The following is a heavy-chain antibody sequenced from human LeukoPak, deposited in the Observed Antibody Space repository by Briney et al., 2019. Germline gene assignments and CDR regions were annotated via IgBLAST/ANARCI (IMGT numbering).Heavy chain of an antibody. CDR1: GGSISSSSYY. Sequence: ETLSLTCTVSGGSISSSSYYWGWIRQPPGKGLEWIGSIYYSGSTYYNPSLKSRVTISVDTSKNQFSLKLSSVTAADTAVYYCARSYYYDSSAHWGQGTLVTVSS. D-gene: IGHD3-22*01. J-gene: IGHJ4*02. CDR2: IYYSGST. CDR3: ARSYYYDSSAH. V-gene: IGHV4-39*01.